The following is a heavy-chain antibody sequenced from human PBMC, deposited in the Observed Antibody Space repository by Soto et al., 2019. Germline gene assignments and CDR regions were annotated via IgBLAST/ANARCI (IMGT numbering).Heavy chain of an antibody. CDR1: SFTFSSYW. J-gene: IGHJ6*02. CDR2: IDADGSST. CDR3: ARASVRICSSTSCYTEPRGMDV. Sequence: VGSLRLSCGASSFTFSSYWMHWVRQAPGKGLVWVSRIDADGSSTSYADSVKGRFTISRDNAKNTLYLQLNSLRAEDTAVYYCARASVRICSSTSCYTEPRGMDVWGQGTTVTVSS. D-gene: IGHD2-2*02. V-gene: IGHV3-74*01.